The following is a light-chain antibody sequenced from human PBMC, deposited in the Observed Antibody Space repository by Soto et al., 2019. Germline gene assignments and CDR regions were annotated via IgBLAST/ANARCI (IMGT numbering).Light chain of an antibody. V-gene: IGKV1-9*01. J-gene: IGKJ1*01. CDR2: AAS. Sequence: IQLTQSPSSLSASVGDRVTITCRASQGISSYLAWCQQKPGKAPKLLIYAASTLQSGVPSRFSGSGSGTDFTLTISSLQPEDVATYYCQQLNSYPRTFGQGTKVEIK. CDR3: QQLNSYPRT. CDR1: QGISSY.